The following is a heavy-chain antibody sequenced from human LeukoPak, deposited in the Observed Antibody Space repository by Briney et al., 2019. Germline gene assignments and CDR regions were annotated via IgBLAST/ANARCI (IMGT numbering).Heavy chain of an antibody. J-gene: IGHJ3*02. Sequence: SETLSLTCTVSGGSISSYYWSWIRQPPGKGLEWIGYIYYSGSTNYNPSLKSRVTISVVTSKNQFSLKLSSVTAADTAVYYCARDKDSSSWYGQRAFDIWGQGTMVTVSS. D-gene: IGHD6-13*01. V-gene: IGHV4-59*01. CDR3: ARDKDSSSWYGQRAFDI. CDR2: IYYSGST. CDR1: GGSISSYY.